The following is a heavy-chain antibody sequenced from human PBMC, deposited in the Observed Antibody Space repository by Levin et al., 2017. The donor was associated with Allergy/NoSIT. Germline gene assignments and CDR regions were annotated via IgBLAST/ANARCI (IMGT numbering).Heavy chain of an antibody. CDR3: ARDGFPGGFDP. Sequence: PSETLSLTCTVSGGSISSSSYYWGWIRQPPGKGLEWIGSIYYSGSTYYNPSLKSRVTISVDTSKNQFSLKLSSVTAADTAVYYCARDGFPGGFDPWGQGTLVTVSS. D-gene: IGHD3-10*01. V-gene: IGHV4-39*02. J-gene: IGHJ5*02. CDR1: GGSISSSSYY. CDR2: IYYSGST.